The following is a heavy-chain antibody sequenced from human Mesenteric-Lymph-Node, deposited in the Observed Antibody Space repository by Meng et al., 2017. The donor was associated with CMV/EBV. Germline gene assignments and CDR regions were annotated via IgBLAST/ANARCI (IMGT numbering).Heavy chain of an antibody. Sequence: GESLKISCAASGFTFSSYAMHWIRQAPGKGLEWVAVISYDGSNKYYADSVKGRFTISRDNSKNTLYLQMNSLRAEDTAVYYCARGQQYQLQPYNWFDPWGQGTLVTVSS. CDR2: ISYDGSNK. CDR1: GFTFSSYA. D-gene: IGHD2-2*01. CDR3: ARGQQYQLQPYNWFDP. V-gene: IGHV3-30-3*01. J-gene: IGHJ5*02.